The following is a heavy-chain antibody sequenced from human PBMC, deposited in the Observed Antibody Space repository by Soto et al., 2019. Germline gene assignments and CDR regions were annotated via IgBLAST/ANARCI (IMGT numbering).Heavy chain of an antibody. D-gene: IGHD2-15*01. CDR3: ATAKLLLPWLFDY. J-gene: IGHJ4*02. V-gene: IGHV3-53*01. CDR1: GFTVSSTNY. CDR2: IYSGGTT. Sequence: GGSLRLSCVVSGFTVSSTNYMSWVRQAPGKGLEWVSVIYSGGTTFYADSVKGRFTISRDNSKNTLYLQMNSLRAEDTAVYYCATAKLLLPWLFDYWGQGTLVTVSS.